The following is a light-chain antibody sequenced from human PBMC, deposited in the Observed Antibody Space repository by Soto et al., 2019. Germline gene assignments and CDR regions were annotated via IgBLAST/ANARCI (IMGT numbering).Light chain of an antibody. V-gene: IGLV2-14*01. CDR1: SSDVGAYKY. CDR3: NSYAGDIIRFV. CDR2: EVS. Sequence: QSALTQPASESVSPGQSVTISCTGTSSDVGAYKYVSWYQQHPGKAPKLMIYEVSNWPSGVSNRFSGSKSGNTASLTISGLQADDEADYYCNSYAGDIIRFVFGTGTKVTVL. J-gene: IGLJ1*01.